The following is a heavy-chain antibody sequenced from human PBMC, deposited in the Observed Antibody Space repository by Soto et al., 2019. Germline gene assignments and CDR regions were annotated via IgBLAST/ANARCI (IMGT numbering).Heavy chain of an antibody. Sequence: GGSLRLSCTASGFTFGDYAMSWFRQAPGKGLEWVGFIRSKAYGGTTEYAASVKGRFTISRDDSKSIAYLQMNSLKTEDTAVYYCTRRQISGYDGSHYDYWGQGTLVTVSS. D-gene: IGHD5-12*01. CDR1: GFTFGDYA. CDR3: TRRQISGYDGSHYDY. CDR2: IRSKAYGGTT. V-gene: IGHV3-49*03. J-gene: IGHJ4*02.